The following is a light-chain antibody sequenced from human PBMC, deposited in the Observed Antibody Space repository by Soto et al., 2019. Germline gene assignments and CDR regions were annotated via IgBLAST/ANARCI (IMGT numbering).Light chain of an antibody. CDR2: GAS. CDR1: QSVSSN. J-gene: IGKJ4*01. Sequence: EIVMTQSPATLSVSPGERATLSCRASQSVSSNLPWYQQKPGQAPRLLIYGASTRAPGIPARFSGSGSGTEFTLPISSLQYEDFAVYYCQQYNNWPPLTFGGGTKVEIK. CDR3: QQYNNWPPLT. V-gene: IGKV3-15*01.